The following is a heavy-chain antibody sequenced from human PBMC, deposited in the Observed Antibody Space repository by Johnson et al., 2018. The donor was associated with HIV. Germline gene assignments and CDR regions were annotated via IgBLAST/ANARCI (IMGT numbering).Heavy chain of an antibody. J-gene: IGHJ3*02. D-gene: IGHD5-18*01. CDR1: GFTFSSYA. CDR2: ISGSAGIT. CDR3: AKDLSGYSYGYGAFDI. Sequence: VQLVESGGGLVQRGGSLRLSCIASGFTFSSYAMSWVRQAPGKGLEWVSAISGSAGITYYADSVEGRFTISRDNSKNTLYLQMNSLRAEDTAVYYCAKDLSGYSYGYGAFDIWGQGTMVTVSS. V-gene: IGHV3-23*04.